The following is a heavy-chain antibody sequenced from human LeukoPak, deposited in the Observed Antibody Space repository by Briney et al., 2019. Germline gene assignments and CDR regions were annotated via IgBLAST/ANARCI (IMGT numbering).Heavy chain of an antibody. J-gene: IGHJ4*02. V-gene: IGHV1-8*01. CDR2: MNPNSGNT. CDR1: GYTFTSYD. D-gene: IGHD5-24*01. CDR3: ARGKARDGYNYSGIFDY. Sequence: ASVKVFCKASGYTFTSYDINWVRQATGQGLEWMGWMNPNSGNTGYAQKFQGRVTMTRNTSISTAYMELSSLRSEDPAVYYCARGKARDGYNYSGIFDYWGQGTLVTVSS.